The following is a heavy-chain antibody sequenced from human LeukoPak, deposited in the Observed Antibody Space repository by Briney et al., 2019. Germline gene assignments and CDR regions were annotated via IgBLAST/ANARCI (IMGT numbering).Heavy chain of an antibody. D-gene: IGHD6-25*01. J-gene: IGHJ5*02. CDR2: ISGSGGST. CDR1: GFTFSSYA. V-gene: IGHV3-23*01. Sequence: GGSLRLSCAATGFTFSSYAMSWVRQAPGKGLERVSAISGSGGSTYYADSVKGRFTISRDNSKNTLYLQMNSLRAEDTAVYYCAKQGIAAEPLRFDPWGQGTLVTVSS. CDR3: AKQGIAAEPLRFDP.